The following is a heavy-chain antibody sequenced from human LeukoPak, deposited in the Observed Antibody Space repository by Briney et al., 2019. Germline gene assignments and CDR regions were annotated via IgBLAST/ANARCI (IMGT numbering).Heavy chain of an antibody. J-gene: IGHJ4*02. V-gene: IGHV3-30*18. CDR3: AKDSQAFYDFWSGQTGD. Sequence: GRSLRLSCAASGFTFSSYGMHWVRQAPGKGLEWVAVISYDGSNKYYADSVKGRFTISRDNSKNTLYLQKNSLRAEDTAVYYCAKDSQAFYDFWSGQTGDWGQGTLVTVSS. D-gene: IGHD3-3*01. CDR2: ISYDGSNK. CDR1: GFTFSSYG.